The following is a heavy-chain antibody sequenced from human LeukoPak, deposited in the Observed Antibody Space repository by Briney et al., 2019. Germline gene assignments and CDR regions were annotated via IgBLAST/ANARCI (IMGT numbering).Heavy chain of an antibody. CDR3: ARDIAAAGFPNYYYYGMDV. J-gene: IGHJ6*02. CDR2: IYHSGST. CDR1: GASISSYY. D-gene: IGHD6-13*01. V-gene: IGHV4-59*12. Sequence: SETLSLTCTVSGASISSYYWSWIRQPPGKGVEWIGYIYHSGSTVYRPSLKSRVTISVDTSKNQFSLKLSSVTAADTAVYYCARDIAAAGFPNYYYYGMDVWGQGTTVTVSS.